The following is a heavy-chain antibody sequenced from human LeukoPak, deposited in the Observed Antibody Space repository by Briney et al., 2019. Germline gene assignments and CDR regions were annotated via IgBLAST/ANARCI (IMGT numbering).Heavy chain of an antibody. CDR3: AKDQSITTIVGQEYYFDY. J-gene: IGHJ4*02. CDR1: GFTFSTYG. D-gene: IGHD3-22*01. Sequence: GGSLRLSCAASGFTFSTYGMHWVRQAPGKGLEWVAFIRSDGSNKYYADSVKGRFTISRDKSKNTLYLQMNSLRAEDMALYYCAKDQSITTIVGQEYYFDYWGQRTLVTVSS. CDR2: IRSDGSNK. V-gene: IGHV3-30*02.